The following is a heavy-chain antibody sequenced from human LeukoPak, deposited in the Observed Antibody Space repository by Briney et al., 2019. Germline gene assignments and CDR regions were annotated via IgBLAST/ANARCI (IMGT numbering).Heavy chain of an antibody. CDR1: GYSISSGYY. CDR3: ARHDLRTYNWFDP. Sequence: SETLSLTCTVSGYSISSGYYWGWIRQPPGKGLEWTGSIYHSGSTYYNPSLKSRVTISVDTSKNQFSLKLSSVTAADTAVYYCARHDLRTYNWFDPWGQGTLVTVSS. J-gene: IGHJ5*02. CDR2: IYHSGST. D-gene: IGHD1-1*01. V-gene: IGHV4-38-2*02.